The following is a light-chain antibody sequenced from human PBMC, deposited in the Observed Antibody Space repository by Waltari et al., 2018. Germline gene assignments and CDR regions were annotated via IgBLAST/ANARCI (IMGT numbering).Light chain of an antibody. CDR1: SLRSYY. J-gene: IGLJ2*01. CDR2: GKN. CDR3: NSRDSSGNHLV. Sequence: SSELTQDPAVSVALGQTVRITCQGDSLRSYYASWYQQKPGQPPVLVIYGKNNRPSGIPDRFSGSSSGNTASLTITGAQAEYEADYYCNSRDSSGNHLVFGGGTKLTVL. V-gene: IGLV3-19*01.